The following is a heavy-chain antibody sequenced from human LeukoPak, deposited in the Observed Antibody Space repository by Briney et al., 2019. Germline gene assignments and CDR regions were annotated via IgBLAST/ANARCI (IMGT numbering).Heavy chain of an antibody. CDR1: GYTFTSYY. CDR3: ARALWFGEFRLYYYYYMDV. D-gene: IGHD3-10*01. V-gene: IGHV1-46*01. Sequence: ASVKVSCKASGYTFTSYYMHWVRQAPGQGLEWMGIINPSGGSTSYAQKFQGRVTMTRNTSISTAYMELSSLRSEDTAVYYCARALWFGEFRLYYYYYMDVWGKGTTVTISS. CDR2: INPSGGST. J-gene: IGHJ6*03.